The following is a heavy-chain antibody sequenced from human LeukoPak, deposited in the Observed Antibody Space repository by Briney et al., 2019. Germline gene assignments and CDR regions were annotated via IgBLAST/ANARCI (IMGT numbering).Heavy chain of an antibody. CDR2: IYTSGST. V-gene: IGHV4-61*02. D-gene: IGHD2-2*01. CDR3: ARAGYCSSTSCRYYYYYYYMDV. J-gene: IGHJ6*03. CDR1: GGSISSGSYY. Sequence: SETLSLTCTVSGGSISSGSYYWSWIRQPAGKGLECIGRIYTSGSTIYNPSLKSRVTISVDTSKNQFSLKLSSVTAADTAVYYCARAGYCSSTSCRYYYYYYYMDVWGKGTTVTVSS.